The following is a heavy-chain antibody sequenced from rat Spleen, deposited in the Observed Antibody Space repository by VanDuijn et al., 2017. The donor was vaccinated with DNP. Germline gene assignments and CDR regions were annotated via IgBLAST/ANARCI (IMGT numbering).Heavy chain of an antibody. Sequence: EVQLVESGGDLVQPGKSLKLSCVASGFTFNNYWMTWIRQAPKKGLEWVATISYDGSSTYYRDSVKGRFTISRDNAKSTLYLQMDSLRSEDTATYYCARQEDYGGYYFDYWGQGVMVTVSS. D-gene: IGHD1-11*01. J-gene: IGHJ2*01. CDR2: ISYDGSST. CDR1: GFTFNNYW. V-gene: IGHV5-7*01. CDR3: ARQEDYGGYYFDY.